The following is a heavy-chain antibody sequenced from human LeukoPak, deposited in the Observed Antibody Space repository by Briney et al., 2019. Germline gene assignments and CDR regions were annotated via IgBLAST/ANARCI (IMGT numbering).Heavy chain of an antibody. J-gene: IGHJ4*02. Sequence: SETLSLTCGVSGGSLRDYFWNWIRRPPGKGLEWIGEISYSGTTNSKSSLKSRVTVSIDTSKNQFSLKLTSVTAADTAVYFCARADVNYGSYSGFLDNWGQGSLVTVSS. CDR3: ARADVNYGSYSGFLDN. V-gene: IGHV4-34*01. CDR2: ISYSGTT. D-gene: IGHD5-12*01. CDR1: GGSLRDYF.